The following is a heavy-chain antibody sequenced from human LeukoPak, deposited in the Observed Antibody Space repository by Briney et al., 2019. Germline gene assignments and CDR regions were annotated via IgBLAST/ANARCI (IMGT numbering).Heavy chain of an antibody. J-gene: IGHJ5*02. V-gene: IGHV3-30*18. Sequence: PGGSLRLSCAASGFTFSSHAMHSVRQAPGKGLEWVAGISYDGSTTYHADSVKGRFTISRDNYKNTLYLQVNSLRPEDTALYYCAKADCSSTICHPNWWDAWGQGTLVTVSS. CDR1: GFTFSSHA. CDR3: AKADCSSTICHPNWWDA. D-gene: IGHD2-2*01. CDR2: ISYDGSTT.